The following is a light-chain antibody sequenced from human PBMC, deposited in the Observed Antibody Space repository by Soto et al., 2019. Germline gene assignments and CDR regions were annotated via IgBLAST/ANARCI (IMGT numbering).Light chain of an antibody. CDR2: AAS. Sequence: ELMMTQSPATLSVSPGERATLSCRASQSISGNIAWYQQKPGQAPRLLIYAASIRASGIPARFSGTGFGREFTLSISSLQSEDSAVYYCQQYNSWTLISFGQGRRLEIK. CDR3: QQYNSWTLIS. J-gene: IGKJ5*01. V-gene: IGKV3-15*01. CDR1: QSISGN.